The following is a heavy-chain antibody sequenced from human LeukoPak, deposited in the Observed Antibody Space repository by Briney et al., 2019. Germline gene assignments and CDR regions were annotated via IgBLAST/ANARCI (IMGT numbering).Heavy chain of an antibody. CDR1: GFTVRSNY. J-gene: IGHJ4*02. Sequence: GGSLRLSCAASGFTVRSNYMSWVRQAPGKGLEWVSLIFNDGSTYYADSVKARFTISRDNSMDTLYLQVNSLRVEDTAVYYCARDPGGDNAYWGQGTLVTVSS. V-gene: IGHV3-66*01. CDR3: ARDPGGDNAY. D-gene: IGHD4-17*01. CDR2: IFNDGST.